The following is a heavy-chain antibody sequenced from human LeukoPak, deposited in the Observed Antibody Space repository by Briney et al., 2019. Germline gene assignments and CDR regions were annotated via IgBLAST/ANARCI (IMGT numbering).Heavy chain of an antibody. CDR3: ARSAAGFDP. CDR1: GFIFSTYN. D-gene: IGHD2-2*01. V-gene: IGHV3-21*01. Sequence: GGSLRLSCAASGFIFSTYNMNWVRQAPGKGLEWVSSISTSSSYIYYADSVKGRFTISRDNAKKSLSLQMNSLRAEDTAVYYCARSAAGFDPWGQGTLVTVSS. CDR2: ISTSSSYI. J-gene: IGHJ5*02.